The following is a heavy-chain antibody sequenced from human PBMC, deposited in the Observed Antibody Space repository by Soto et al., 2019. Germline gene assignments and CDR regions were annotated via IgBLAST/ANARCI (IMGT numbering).Heavy chain of an antibody. Sequence: VKVSCKASGYTLTELSMHWVRQAPGKGLEWMGGFDPEDGETIYAQKFQGRVTMTEDTSTDTAYMELSSLRSEDTAVYYCATIGLKYDFWSGYFDYWGQGTLVTLSS. CDR2: FDPEDGET. V-gene: IGHV1-24*01. J-gene: IGHJ4*02. CDR1: GYTLTELS. CDR3: ATIGLKYDFWSGYFDY. D-gene: IGHD3-3*01.